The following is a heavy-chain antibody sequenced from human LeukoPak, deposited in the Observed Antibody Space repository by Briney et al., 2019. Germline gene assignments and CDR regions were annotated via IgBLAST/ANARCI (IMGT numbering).Heavy chain of an antibody. Sequence: GGSLRLSCAASGFTFSSYSMNWVRQAPGKGLEWVSSISSSSSYIYYADSVKGRFTISRDNAKNSLYLQMNSLRAEDTAVYYCARLSCSGGSCYSPTGYWGQGTLVTVSS. CDR3: ARLSCSGGSCYSPTGY. J-gene: IGHJ4*02. D-gene: IGHD2-15*01. V-gene: IGHV3-21*01. CDR2: ISSSSSYI. CDR1: GFTFSSYS.